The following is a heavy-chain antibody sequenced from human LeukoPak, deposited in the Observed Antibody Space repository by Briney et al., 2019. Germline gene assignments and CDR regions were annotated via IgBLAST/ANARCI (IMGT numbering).Heavy chain of an antibody. V-gene: IGHV4-39*07. Sequence: PSETLSLTCSVSGGSISSSSYYWGWIRQPPGKGLEWIGSIYYSGSTYYNPSLKSRVTISVDTSKNQISLKMSSVTAADTAVYYCARDDGIIGDYWGQGTLVTVSS. CDR1: GGSISSSSYY. CDR3: ARDDGIIGDY. J-gene: IGHJ4*02. D-gene: IGHD1-14*01. CDR2: IYYSGST.